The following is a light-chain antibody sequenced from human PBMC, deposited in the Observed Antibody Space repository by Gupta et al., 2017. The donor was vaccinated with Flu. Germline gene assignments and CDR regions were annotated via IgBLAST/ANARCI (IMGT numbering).Light chain of an antibody. CDR2: EAS. J-gene: IGKJ3*01. CDR3: KHFNN. Sequence: AIQLAQSPSSLSASVGDRVTITCRTSQDISNALAWFQQTPGKATKLLIYEASRLHGGVTSRFSGSGSGTDFTRPRSSVDPEDCETYDGKHFNNFGHGTXVDIK. V-gene: IGKV1D-13*01. CDR1: QDISNA.